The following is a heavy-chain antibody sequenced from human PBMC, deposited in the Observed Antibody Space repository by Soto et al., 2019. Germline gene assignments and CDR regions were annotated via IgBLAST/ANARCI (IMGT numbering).Heavy chain of an antibody. CDR2: LHDSGST. CDR1: SGSVSSGGYY. J-gene: IGHJ4*02. V-gene: IGHV4-61*08. D-gene: IGHD4-17*01. Sequence: QVRLQESGPGLVQSSETLSLTCTVSSGSVSSGGYYWTWIRQPPGKGLEWIGYLHDSGSTNYNPSLKNRVTISVDTSKNPFSLKLSSVTAADTAVYYCARDRITVIDYWGQGALVTVSS. CDR3: ARDRITVIDY.